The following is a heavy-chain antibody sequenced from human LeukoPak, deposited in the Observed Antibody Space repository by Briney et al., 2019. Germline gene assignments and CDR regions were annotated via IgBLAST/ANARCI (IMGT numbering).Heavy chain of an antibody. CDR1: GYTFTGYY. CDR3: ARAGGYSYGDAFDI. V-gene: IGHV1-2*04. CDR2: INPNSGGT. J-gene: IGHJ3*02. Sequence: ASVKLSCKASGYTFTGYYMHWVRQAPGQGLEWMGWINPNSGGTNYAQKFQGWVTMTRDTSISTAYMELSRLRSDDTAVYYCARAGGYSYGDAFDIWGQGTMVTVSS. D-gene: IGHD5-18*01.